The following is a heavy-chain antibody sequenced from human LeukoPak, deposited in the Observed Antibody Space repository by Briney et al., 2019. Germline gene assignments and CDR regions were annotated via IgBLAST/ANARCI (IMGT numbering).Heavy chain of an antibody. CDR2: ISSSSSTI. CDR1: GFTFSSYS. D-gene: IGHD3-22*01. V-gene: IGHV3-48*01. Sequence: XGSLRLSCAASGFTFSSYSMNWGRQAPGKGLEGGSYISSSSSTIYYAHSVKRRFTISRDNAKISLYLQMNSLRAEDTAVYYCARDYDYDSSGYYSPYWGQGTLVTVSS. J-gene: IGHJ4*02. CDR3: ARDYDYDSSGYYSPY.